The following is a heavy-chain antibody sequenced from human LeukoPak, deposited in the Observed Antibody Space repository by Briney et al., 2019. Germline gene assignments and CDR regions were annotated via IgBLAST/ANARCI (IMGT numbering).Heavy chain of an antibody. CDR1: GYSISSGYY. CDR3: ARDPNIVLMVYAPHFDY. D-gene: IGHD2-8*01. Sequence: SETLSLTCTVSGYSISSGYYWGWIRQPPGKGLEWIGNIFHSGSTYYNPSLESRVTISVDSSNNRFSLKLNSVTAADTAVYYCARDPNIVLMVYAPHFDYWGQGTLVTVSS. CDR2: IFHSGST. V-gene: IGHV4-38-2*02. J-gene: IGHJ4*02.